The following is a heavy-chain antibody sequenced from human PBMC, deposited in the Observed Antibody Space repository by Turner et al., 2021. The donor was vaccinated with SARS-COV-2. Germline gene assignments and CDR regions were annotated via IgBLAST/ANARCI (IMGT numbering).Heavy chain of an antibody. D-gene: IGHD4-4*01. Sequence: EVQLVASGGGLGQPGRSLRLPCSASGFTLDDYAMHWFRQAPGKGLGLVSCISWNSGSIGYADSVKGRFTITRDNAKNTLYLLMNSLRAEDTALYYCAKWGGLDYTYSFDSWGQGTLVTVSS. J-gene: IGHJ5*01. CDR2: ISWNSGSI. CDR1: GFTLDDYA. V-gene: IGHV3-9*01. CDR3: AKWGGLDYTYSFDS.